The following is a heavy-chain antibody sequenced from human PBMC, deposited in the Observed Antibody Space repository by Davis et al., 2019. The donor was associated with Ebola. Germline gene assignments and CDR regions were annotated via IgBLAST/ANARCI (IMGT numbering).Heavy chain of an antibody. J-gene: IGHJ4*02. Sequence: GESLKISCAASGFTFSNYRMNWVRQAPGKGLEWVSAISGSGGSTYYADSVKGRFTISRDNSKNTLYLQMNSLRAEDTAVYYCAKTLQRIAVAGTDYWGQGTLVTVSS. D-gene: IGHD6-19*01. CDR3: AKTLQRIAVAGTDY. V-gene: IGHV3-23*01. CDR2: ISGSGGST. CDR1: GFTFSNYR.